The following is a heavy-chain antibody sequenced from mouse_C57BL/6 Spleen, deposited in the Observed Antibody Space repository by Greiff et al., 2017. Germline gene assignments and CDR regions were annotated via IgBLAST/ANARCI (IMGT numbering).Heavy chain of an antibody. D-gene: IGHD3-2*02. V-gene: IGHV3-6*01. CDR2: ISYDGSN. CDR3: ARVSSGYDFDY. CDR1: GYSITSGYY. J-gene: IGHJ2*01. Sequence: VQLQESGPGLVKPSQSLSLTCSVTGYSITSGYYWNWIRQFPGNKLEWMGYISYDGSNNYNPSLKNRISITRDTSKNQFFLKLNSVTTEDTATYYCARVSSGYDFDYWGQGTTLTVSS.